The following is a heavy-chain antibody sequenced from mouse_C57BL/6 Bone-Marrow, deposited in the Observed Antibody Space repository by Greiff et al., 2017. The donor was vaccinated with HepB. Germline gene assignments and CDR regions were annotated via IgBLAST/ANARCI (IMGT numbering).Heavy chain of an antibody. CDR1: EYEFPSHD. CDR3: ARHYYGSIEYYFDY. Sequence: EVMLVESGGGLVQPGESLKLSCESNEYEFPSHDMSWVRKTPEKRLELVAAINSDGGSTYYPDTMERRFIISRDNTKKTLYLQMSSLRSEDTSLYYCARHYYGSIEYYFDYWGQGTTLTVSS. J-gene: IGHJ2*01. D-gene: IGHD1-1*01. V-gene: IGHV5-2*03. CDR2: INSDGGST.